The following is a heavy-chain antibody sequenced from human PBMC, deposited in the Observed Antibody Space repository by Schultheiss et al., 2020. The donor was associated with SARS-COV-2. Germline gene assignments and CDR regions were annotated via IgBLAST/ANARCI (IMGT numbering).Heavy chain of an antibody. D-gene: IGHD2-15*01. CDR3: ETDTWGYCSGGSCYTDAFDI. Sequence: GGSLRLSCAASGFTFSSYSMNWVRQAPGKGLEWVSAISGSGGSTYYADSVKGRFTISRDNSKNTLYLQMNSLRAEDTAVYYCETDTWGYCSGGSCYTDAFDIWGQGTMVTVSS. J-gene: IGHJ3*02. CDR1: GFTFSSYS. CDR2: ISGSGGST. V-gene: IGHV3-23*01.